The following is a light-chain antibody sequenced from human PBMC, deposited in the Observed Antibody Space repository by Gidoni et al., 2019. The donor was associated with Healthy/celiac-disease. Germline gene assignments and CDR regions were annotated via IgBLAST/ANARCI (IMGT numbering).Light chain of an antibody. V-gene: IGKV3-20*01. CDR1: QSVSSSY. J-gene: IGKJ4*01. Sequence: VLTQSPGTLSLSPGERATLSCRASQSVSSSYLAWYQQKPGQAPRLLIYGASSRATGIPDRFSGSGSGTDFTLTISRLEPEDCAVYYCQQYGSSSLTFXGXTKVEIK. CDR2: GAS. CDR3: QQYGSSSLT.